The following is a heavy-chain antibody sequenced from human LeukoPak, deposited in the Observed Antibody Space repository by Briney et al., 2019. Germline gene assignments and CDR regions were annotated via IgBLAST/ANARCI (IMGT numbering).Heavy chain of an antibody. J-gene: IGHJ6*03. CDR2: MYYSGIT. CDR3: ATYAKYGYYYYMDV. V-gene: IGHV4-59*11. CDR1: GGSISGHY. Sequence: TSETRSLTCTVSGGSISGHYWSWIRQPPGKGLEWIGYMYYSGITNYNPSLKSRVTISADTSKNQFSLKLSSVTAADTAMYYCATYAKYGYYYYMDVWGKGTTVTVSS. D-gene: IGHD2-8*01.